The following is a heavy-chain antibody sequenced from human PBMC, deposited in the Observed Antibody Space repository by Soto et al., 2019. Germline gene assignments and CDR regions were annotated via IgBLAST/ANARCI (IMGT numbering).Heavy chain of an antibody. CDR1: GGSFSGYY. V-gene: IGHV4-34*01. Sequence: QVQLQQWGAGLLKPSETLSLTCAVYGGSFSGYYWSWIRQPPGKGLECIGEINHSGSTNYNPSLKSRVTISVDTSKNQFSLKLSSVTAADTAVYYCARGGSGYDFIYYFDYWGQGTLVTVSS. J-gene: IGHJ4*02. CDR3: ARGGSGYDFIYYFDY. CDR2: INHSGST. D-gene: IGHD5-12*01.